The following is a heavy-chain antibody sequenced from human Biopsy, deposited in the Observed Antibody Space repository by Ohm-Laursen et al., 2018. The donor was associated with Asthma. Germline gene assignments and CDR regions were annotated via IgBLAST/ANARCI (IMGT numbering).Heavy chain of an antibody. J-gene: IGHJ6*02. CDR3: ARSAKTIFGVVMGSYYYGMDV. CDR1: GGSFSGYY. D-gene: IGHD3-3*01. V-gene: IGHV4-34*01. CDR2: INHSGST. Sequence: GTLSLTCAVYGGSFSGYYWSWIRPPPGKGLEWIGEINHSGSTNYNPSLKSRVTISVGTSKNQFSLKLSSVTAADTAVYYCARSAKTIFGVVMGSYYYGMDVWGQGTTVTVSS.